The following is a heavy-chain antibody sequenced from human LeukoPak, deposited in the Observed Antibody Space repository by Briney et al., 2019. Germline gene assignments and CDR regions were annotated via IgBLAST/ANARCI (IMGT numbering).Heavy chain of an antibody. CDR3: ARGSGSTWYPSYGLDV. CDR1: GFTVSSYE. CDR2: ISISGTTI. Sequence: PGGSLRLSCAAFGFTVSSYEMSWVRQAPGKGLEWVSHISISGTTIYYADSVKGRFTISSDNAKNSLFLQMNSLRAEDTAVYYCARGSGSTWYPSYGLDVWGKGTTVTVSP. J-gene: IGHJ6*04. D-gene: IGHD6-13*01. V-gene: IGHV3-48*03.